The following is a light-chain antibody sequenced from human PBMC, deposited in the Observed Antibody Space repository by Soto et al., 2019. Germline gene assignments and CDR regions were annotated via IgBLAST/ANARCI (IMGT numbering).Light chain of an antibody. CDR2: GAS. CDR3: QQYNNWHPVP. V-gene: IGKV3-15*01. CDR1: QSVSSN. J-gene: IGKJ5*01. Sequence: EIVMTQSPATLSVSPGERATLSCRASQSVSSNLAWYQQKPGQAPRLLIYGASTRATGIPARFSGSGSGTEFTLTMSSLQSEDLAVYYCQQYNNWHPVPFGQGTRLEIK.